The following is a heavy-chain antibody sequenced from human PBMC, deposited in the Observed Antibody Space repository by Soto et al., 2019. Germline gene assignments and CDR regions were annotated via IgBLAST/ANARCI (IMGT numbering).Heavy chain of an antibody. CDR3: ARDQWLVLLDYYYYGMDV. CDR2: INPSGGST. Sequence: ASVKVSCKASGYTFTSYYMHWVRQAPGQGLEWMGIINPSGGSTSYAQKFQGRVTMTRDTSTSTVYMELSSLRSEDTAVYYCARDQWLVLLDYYYYGMDVWGQGTTVTVYS. D-gene: IGHD6-19*01. CDR1: GYTFTSYY. J-gene: IGHJ6*02. V-gene: IGHV1-46*01.